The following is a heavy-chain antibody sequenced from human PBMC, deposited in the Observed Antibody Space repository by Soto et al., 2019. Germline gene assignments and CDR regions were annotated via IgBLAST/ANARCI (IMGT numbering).Heavy chain of an antibody. D-gene: IGHD5-12*01. CDR2: MYTGGST. V-gene: IGHV3-53*01. CDR1: GFTVSTTY. Sequence: EVQLVESGGGLIHPGGSLRLSCGASGFTVSTTYMSWVRQAPGKGLEWVSTMYTGGSTSYADSVKGRFTISRDNSKNTRYLQMTSLRVEDTAVYYCAGGGGYSGYEGHDSWGQGTLVTVSS. CDR3: AGGGGYSGYEGHDS. J-gene: IGHJ4*02.